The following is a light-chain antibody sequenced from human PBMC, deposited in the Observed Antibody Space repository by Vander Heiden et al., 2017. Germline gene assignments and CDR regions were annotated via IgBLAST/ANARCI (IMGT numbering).Light chain of an antibody. J-gene: IGKJ4*01. CDR1: QSVSSY. Sequence: EIVLTQSPATLSLSPGEKATPSCRASQSVSSYLAWFQQKPGQAPRLLISDASNRTTGVPARFSGSGSGTDFTLTISSLEPEDFAVYYCHQRSSWPLTFGGGTKVEIK. CDR2: DAS. V-gene: IGKV3-11*01. CDR3: HQRSSWPLT.